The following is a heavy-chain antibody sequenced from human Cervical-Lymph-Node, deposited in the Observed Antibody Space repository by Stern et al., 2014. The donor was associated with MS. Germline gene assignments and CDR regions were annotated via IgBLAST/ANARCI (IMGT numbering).Heavy chain of an antibody. CDR1: GLTVSKSY. J-gene: IGHJ5*02. D-gene: IGHD1-1*01. CDR2: LHSGGGT. CDR3: AHYNWNDDSFGP. V-gene: IGHV3-66*02. Sequence: EVQLVESGGGLVQPGGSLRLSCTASGLTVSKSYMAWVRQAPGRGLEWVSHLHSGGGTFYADFARGRFTISRDNSKNTLHLQMDSLRTADSGVYYCAHYNWNDDSFGPWGQGTQVIVSS.